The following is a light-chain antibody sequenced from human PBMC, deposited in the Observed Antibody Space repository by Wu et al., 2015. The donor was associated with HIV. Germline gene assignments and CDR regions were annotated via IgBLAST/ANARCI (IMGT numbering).Light chain of an antibody. Sequence: EIVMTQSPATLSVSPGERATLSCRASQSVSSNLAWYQQKPGQAPRLLIYGASTRATGIPARFSGSGSGTEFTLTISSLQSEDSAVYYCQQYKKWPPWTFGQGTKVEIK. J-gene: IGKJ1*01. V-gene: IGKV3-15*01. CDR3: QQYKKWPPWT. CDR2: GAS. CDR1: QSVSSN.